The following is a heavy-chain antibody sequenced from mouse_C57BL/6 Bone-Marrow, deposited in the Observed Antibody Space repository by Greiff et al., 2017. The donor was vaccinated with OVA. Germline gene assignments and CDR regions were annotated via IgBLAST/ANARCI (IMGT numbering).Heavy chain of an antibody. D-gene: IGHD1-1*01. Sequence: VQGVESGAELMKPGASVKLSCKATGYTFTGYWIAWVKQRPGHGLEWIGDILPGSGSTNYHEKFKGKVTFTADTSSNTAYMQLSSLTTEDSAIYYCAGSLYYCGRVWGTGTTVTVSS. CDR1: GYTFTGYW. CDR3: AGSLYYCGRV. V-gene: IGHV1-9*01. CDR2: ILPGSGST. J-gene: IGHJ1*03.